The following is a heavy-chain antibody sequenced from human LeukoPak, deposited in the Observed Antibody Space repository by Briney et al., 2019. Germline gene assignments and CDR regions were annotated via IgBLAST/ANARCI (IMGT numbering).Heavy chain of an antibody. V-gene: IGHV3-43D*03. CDR2: ISWDGGST. CDR1: GFTFDDYA. D-gene: IGHD3-22*01. Sequence: GGSLRLSCAASGFTFDDYAMHWVRQAPGKGLEWVSLISWDGGSTYYADSVKGRFTISRDNSKNTLYLQMNSLRAEDTAVYYCANYDSSGYSFDYWGQGTLVTVSS. J-gene: IGHJ4*02. CDR3: ANYDSSGYSFDY.